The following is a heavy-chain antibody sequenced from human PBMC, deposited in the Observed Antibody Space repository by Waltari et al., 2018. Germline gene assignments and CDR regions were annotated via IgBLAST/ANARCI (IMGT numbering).Heavy chain of an antibody. CDR3: AKDTAARPRGPDY. V-gene: IGHV3-23*01. D-gene: IGHD6-6*01. CDR2: MSGSGGST. Sequence: EVQLLESGGGLVQPGGSLRLSCAASGFTFSSYAMSWVRQAPGKGLEWVSAMSGSGGSTYYADSVKGRFTISRDNSKNTLYLQMNSLRAEDTAVYYCAKDTAARPRGPDYWGQGTLVTVSS. J-gene: IGHJ4*02. CDR1: GFTFSSYA.